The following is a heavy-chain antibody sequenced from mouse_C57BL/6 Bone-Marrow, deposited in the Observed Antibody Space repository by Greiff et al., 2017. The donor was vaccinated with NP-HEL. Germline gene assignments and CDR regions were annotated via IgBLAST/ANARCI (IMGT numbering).Heavy chain of an antibody. CDR2: FNYYGSST. V-gene: IGHV5-16*01. D-gene: IGHD2-4*01. CDR1: GFTFSDYY. J-gene: IGHJ4*01. Sequence: EVKVVESEGGLVQPGSSMKLSCTASGFTFSDYYMAWVRQVPEKGLEWVANFNYYGSSTYYLASLKSRFIISRDNAKNILYLQMSSLKSEDTATYYCAREGGLRRRTYAMDYGGQGTSVTVSS. CDR3: AREGGLRRRTYAMDY.